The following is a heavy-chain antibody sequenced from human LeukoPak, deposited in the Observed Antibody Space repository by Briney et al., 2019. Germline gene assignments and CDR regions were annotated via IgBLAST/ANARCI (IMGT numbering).Heavy chain of an antibody. Sequence: PSETLSLTCTVSGYSISSGYYWSWIRQPPGKGLEWIGYIYYSGSTNYNPSLKSRVTISVDTSKNQFSLKLSSVTAADTAVYYCARGDGYMGLAFDPWGQGTLVTVSS. CDR1: GYSISSGYY. D-gene: IGHD5-24*01. CDR2: IYYSGST. V-gene: IGHV4-61*01. CDR3: ARGDGYMGLAFDP. J-gene: IGHJ5*02.